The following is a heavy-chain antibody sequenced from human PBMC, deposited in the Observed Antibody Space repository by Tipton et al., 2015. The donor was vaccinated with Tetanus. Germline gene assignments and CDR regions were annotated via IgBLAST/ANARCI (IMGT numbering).Heavy chain of an antibody. CDR2: IIPIFGTA. CDR3: ARRGRWHQSAMVV. CDR1: GGTFSSSA. V-gene: IGHV1-69*01. J-gene: IGHJ6*02. Sequence: QVQLVQSGAEVKKPGSSVKVSCKASGGTFSSSAISWVRQSPGQGLEWMGGIIPIFGTAKYAQKFQGRLTITADESTTTAFMERSSLRSEVTAVYYCARRGRWHQSAMVVWGPGSAVTVSS. D-gene: IGHD5-24*01.